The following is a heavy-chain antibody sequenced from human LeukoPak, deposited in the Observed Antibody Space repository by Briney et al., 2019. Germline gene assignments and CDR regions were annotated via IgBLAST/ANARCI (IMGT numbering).Heavy chain of an antibody. D-gene: IGHD6-19*01. J-gene: IGHJ6*03. Sequence: ASVRVSCKASGYTFTGYYMHWVRQAPGQGLVWMGWINPNSGGTNYAQKFQGRVTMTRDTSISTAYMELSRLRSDDTAVYYCARVAGSGRYYYYMDVRGKGTTVTVSS. CDR3: ARVAGSGRYYYYMDV. CDR2: INPNSGGT. V-gene: IGHV1-2*02. CDR1: GYTFTGYY.